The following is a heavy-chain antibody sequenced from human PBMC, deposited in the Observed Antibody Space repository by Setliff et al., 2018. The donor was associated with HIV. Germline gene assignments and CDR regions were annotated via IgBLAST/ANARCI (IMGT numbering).Heavy chain of an antibody. CDR2: ISAFSGFT. CDR3: PRDVDISGRGSALDI. J-gene: IGHJ3*02. V-gene: IGHV1-18*01. Sequence: ASVKISCKATGYIFNNCGITWVRQAPGQGLEWMGWISAFSGFTNYAPKLQARVTLTTDTSTSTAYKELRSLTSDDTAVYYCPRDVDISGRGSALDIWGQGTGVT. CDR1: GYIFNNCG. D-gene: IGHD3-16*01.